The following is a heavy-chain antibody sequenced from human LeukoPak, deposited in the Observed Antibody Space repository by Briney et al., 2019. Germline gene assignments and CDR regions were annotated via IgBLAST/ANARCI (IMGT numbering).Heavy chain of an antibody. CDR3: AREGEKYSSSPRLGTFDY. CDR2: IYYSGST. D-gene: IGHD6-13*01. Sequence: SETLSLTCTVSGGSISSSSYYWGWIRQPPGKGLEWIGSIYYSGSTYYNPSLKSRVTISVDTSKNQFSLKLSSVTAADTAVYYCAREGEKYSSSPRLGTFDYWGQGTLVTVSS. CDR1: GGSISSSSYY. V-gene: IGHV4-39*07. J-gene: IGHJ4*02.